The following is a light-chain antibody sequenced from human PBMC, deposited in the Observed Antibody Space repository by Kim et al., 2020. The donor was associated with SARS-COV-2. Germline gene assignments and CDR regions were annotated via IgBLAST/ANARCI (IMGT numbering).Light chain of an antibody. J-gene: IGKJ1*01. CDR1: QSMSSSY. V-gene: IGKV3-20*01. CDR3: QQYDSSPRT. CDR2: GAS. Sequence: PQGNRASLSSRASQSMSSSYLAWSQQRPGQAPRLLVYGASNRATGIPDRFSGSGSGTDFTLTIRRLEPEDVAVYYCQQYDSSPRTFGQGTRVDIK.